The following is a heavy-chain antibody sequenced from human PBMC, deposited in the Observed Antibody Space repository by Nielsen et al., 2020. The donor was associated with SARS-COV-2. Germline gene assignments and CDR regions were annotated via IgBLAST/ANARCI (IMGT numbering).Heavy chain of an antibody. V-gene: IGHV3-21*01. CDR3: ARVLSYTFDI. CDR1: GFTFSSYS. D-gene: IGHD3-3*01. CDR2: ISSSSSCI. J-gene: IGHJ3*02. Sequence: GESLKISCAASGFTFSSYSMNWVRQAPGKGLEWVSSISSSSSCIYYADSVKGRFTISRDNAKNSLYLQMNSLRAEDTAVYYCARVLSYTFDIWGQGTMVTVSS.